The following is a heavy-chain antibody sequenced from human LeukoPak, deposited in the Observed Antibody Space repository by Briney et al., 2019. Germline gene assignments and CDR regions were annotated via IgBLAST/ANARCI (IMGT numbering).Heavy chain of an antibody. CDR1: GFSFSDYY. Sequence: PGGSLRLSCAASGFSFSDYYMDWVRQAPGKGLELVVRIKNKAKSYTTHYAESVRGRFTISRDDSKNSLYLQMNSLKTADTAVYYCVDLGSTVGYWGQGTLVTVSS. V-gene: IGHV3-72*01. D-gene: IGHD4-23*01. CDR3: VDLGSTVGY. J-gene: IGHJ4*02. CDR2: IKNKAKSYTT.